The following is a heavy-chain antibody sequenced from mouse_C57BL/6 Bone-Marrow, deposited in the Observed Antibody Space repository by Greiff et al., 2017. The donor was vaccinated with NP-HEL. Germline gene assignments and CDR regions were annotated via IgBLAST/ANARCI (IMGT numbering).Heavy chain of an antibody. Sequence: VQLQQPGAELVRPGTSVKLSCKASGYTFTSYWMHWVKQRPGQGLEWIGVIDPSDSYTNYNQKFKGKATLTVDTSSSTAYMQLSSLTSEDSAVYYCARSYSNSFDYWGQGTTLTVSS. CDR3: ARSYSNSFDY. CDR1: GYTFTSYW. V-gene: IGHV1-59*01. CDR2: IDPSDSYT. J-gene: IGHJ2*01. D-gene: IGHD2-5*01.